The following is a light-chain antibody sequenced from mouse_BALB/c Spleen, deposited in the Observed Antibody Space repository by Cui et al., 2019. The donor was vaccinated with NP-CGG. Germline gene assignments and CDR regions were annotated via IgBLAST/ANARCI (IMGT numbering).Light chain of an antibody. CDR3: ALWYSNHWV. CDR2: GTN. V-gene: IGLV1*01. Sequence: QAVVTQEYALTTSPGETVTFTCRSSTGAVTTSNYANWVQEKPDHLFTGLIGGTNNRAPGVPARFSGSLIGDKAALIITGAQIEDEAIYFCALWYSNHWVFGGGTKLTVL. CDR1: TGAVTTSNY. J-gene: IGLJ1*01.